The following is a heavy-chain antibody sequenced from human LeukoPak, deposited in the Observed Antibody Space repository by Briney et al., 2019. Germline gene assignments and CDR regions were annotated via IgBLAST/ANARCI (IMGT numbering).Heavy chain of an antibody. Sequence: GGSLRLSCAASGFTFSSYWMHWVRQAPGKGLVWVSRINSDGSSTSYADSVKGRFTISRDNAKNTLYLQMNSLRAEDTAVYYCARVGGRLYYYDYWGQGTLVTVSS. CDR2: INSDGSST. CDR3: ARVGGRLYYYDY. V-gene: IGHV3-74*01. D-gene: IGHD2-15*01. CDR1: GFTFSSYW. J-gene: IGHJ4*02.